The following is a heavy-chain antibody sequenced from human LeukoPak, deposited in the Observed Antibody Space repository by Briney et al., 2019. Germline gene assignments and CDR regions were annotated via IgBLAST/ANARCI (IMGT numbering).Heavy chain of an antibody. CDR3: AKDSRYSSGFEANLDY. CDR1: GFTFDDYA. CDR2: ISWNSGSI. Sequence: PGGSLRRSCAASGFTFDDYAMHWVRQAPGKGLEWVSGISWNSGSIGYADSVKGRFTISRDNAKNSLYLQMNSLRADDTALYYCAKDSRYSSGFEANLDYWGQGTLVTVTS. J-gene: IGHJ4*02. V-gene: IGHV3-9*01. D-gene: IGHD6-25*01.